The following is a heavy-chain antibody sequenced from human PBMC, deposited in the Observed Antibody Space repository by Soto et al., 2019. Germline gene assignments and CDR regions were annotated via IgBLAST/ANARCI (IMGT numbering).Heavy chain of an antibody. CDR2: ISSSSSTI. CDR3: ARGVLDGIDY. J-gene: IGHJ4*02. D-gene: IGHD1-26*01. Sequence: GGSLILSCAASGFTFSSYSMNWVRQAPGKGLEWVSYISSSSSTIYYADSVKGRFTISRDNAKNSLYLQMNSLRAEDTAVYYCARGVLDGIDYWGQGTLVTVSS. CDR1: GFTFSSYS. V-gene: IGHV3-48*01.